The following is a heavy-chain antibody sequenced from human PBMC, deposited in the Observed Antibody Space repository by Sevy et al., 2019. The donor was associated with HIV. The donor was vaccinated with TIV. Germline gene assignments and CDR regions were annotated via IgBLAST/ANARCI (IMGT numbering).Heavy chain of an antibody. CDR1: GFTFSNYA. CDR2: ISGSGGST. Sequence: GGSLRLSCAASGFTFSNYAMTWVRQAPGKGLEWVSGISGSGGSTNYAYSVKGRFTISRDNSKNTLYLQMNSLRAEDTAVYYCAKSLEYCTNGVCGYSDYWGQGTLVTVSS. D-gene: IGHD2-8*01. J-gene: IGHJ4*02. V-gene: IGHV3-23*01. CDR3: AKSLEYCTNGVCGYSDY.